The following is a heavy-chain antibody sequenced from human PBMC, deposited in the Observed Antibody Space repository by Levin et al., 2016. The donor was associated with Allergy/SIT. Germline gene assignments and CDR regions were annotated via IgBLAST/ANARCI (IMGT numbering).Heavy chain of an antibody. V-gene: IGHV4-4*02. J-gene: IGHJ3*02. CDR1: GGSISSSNW. D-gene: IGHD3-9*01. CDR3: ARRTLTGTEEDAFDI. CDR2: IYHSGST. Sequence: SETLSLTCAVSGGSISSSNWWSWVRQPPGKGLEWIGEIYHSGSTNYNPSLKSRVTISVDKSKNHFSLKLSSVTAADTAVYYCARRTLTGTEEDAFDIWGQGTMVTVSS.